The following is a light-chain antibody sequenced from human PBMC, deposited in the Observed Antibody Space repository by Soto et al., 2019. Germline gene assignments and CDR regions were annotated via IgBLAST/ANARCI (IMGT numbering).Light chain of an antibody. CDR2: CAS. J-gene: IGKJ4*01. CDR1: QSVSSN. Sequence: EIVMTQSPATLSVSPGERATLSCRASQSVSSNLAWYQQKPGQSPRLLMYCASTRATGIPARFSGSRSETEFTLTISSLQSEDFAVYYCQQYNNWPLTFGGGTKVEIK. V-gene: IGKV3-15*01. CDR3: QQYNNWPLT.